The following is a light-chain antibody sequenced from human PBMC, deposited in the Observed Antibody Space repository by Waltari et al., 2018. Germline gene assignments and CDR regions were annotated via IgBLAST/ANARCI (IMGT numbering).Light chain of an antibody. V-gene: IGLV8-61*01. CDR2: KAN. CDR1: SGPLSTTSY. CDR3: ALYMGSGIWV. Sequence: QTVVTQEPSLSVSPGGTVTPTFALSSGPLSTTSYPTGYPQTPGQAPRPLVYKANARSSGVPDRCSGSILGNTAALTITGAQADDESDYYCALYMGSGIWVFGGGTRLTVL. J-gene: IGLJ3*02.